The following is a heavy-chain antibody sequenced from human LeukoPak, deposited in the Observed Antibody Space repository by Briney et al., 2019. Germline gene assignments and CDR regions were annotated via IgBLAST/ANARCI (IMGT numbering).Heavy chain of an antibody. J-gene: IGHJ4*02. CDR3: AKQLGYCSDGSCYFPY. CDR2: ISNNGGYT. D-gene: IGHD2-15*01. V-gene: IGHV3-23*01. Sequence: GGSLRLSCAASRFTFSSSAMSWVRQAPGKGLEWVSAISNNGGYTYYADSVQGRFTISRGNSKSTLCLQMNSLRAEDTAVYYCAKQLGYCSDGSCYFPYWGQGTLVTVSS. CDR1: RFTFSSSA.